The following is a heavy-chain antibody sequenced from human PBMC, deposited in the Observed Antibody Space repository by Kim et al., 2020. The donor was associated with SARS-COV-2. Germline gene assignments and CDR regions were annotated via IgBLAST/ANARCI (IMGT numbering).Heavy chain of an antibody. CDR2: IKQDGSEK. V-gene: IGHV3-7*03. Sequence: GGSLRLSCAASGFTFSSYWMSWVRQAPGKGLEWVANIKQDGSEKYYVDSVKGRFTISRDNAKNSLYLQMNSLRAEDTAVYYCAREGYNWNDGDWYYYYYGMDVWGQGTTVTVSS. CDR3: AREGYNWNDGDWYYYYYGMDV. CDR1: GFTFSSYW. J-gene: IGHJ6*02. D-gene: IGHD1-20*01.